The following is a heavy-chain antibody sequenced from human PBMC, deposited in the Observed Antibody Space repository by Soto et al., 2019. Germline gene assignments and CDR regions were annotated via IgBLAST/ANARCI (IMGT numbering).Heavy chain of an antibody. D-gene: IGHD3-10*01. Sequence: EVQLLESGGGLVQPGGSLRLSCAASGFTFSSYAMSWVRQAPGKGLEWVSDISGSGGITYYADSVKGRFTISRDNSKSTLYLQMNRLRAEDTAVYYCVNSALVGGGGWFDHWGQGTLVTVSS. CDR1: GFTFSSYA. CDR3: VNSALVGGGGWFDH. V-gene: IGHV3-23*01. CDR2: ISGSGGIT. J-gene: IGHJ5*02.